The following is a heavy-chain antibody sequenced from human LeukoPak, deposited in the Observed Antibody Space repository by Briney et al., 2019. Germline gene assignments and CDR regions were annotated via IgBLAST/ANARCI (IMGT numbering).Heavy chain of an antibody. CDR2: IIPIFGTA. CDR3: ARVSPRRRSGWYSDGENYFDY. V-gene: IGHV1-69*05. D-gene: IGHD6-19*01. CDR1: GGTFSSYA. Sequence: ASVKVSCKASGGTFSSYAISWVRQAPGQGLEWMGGIIPIFGTANYAQKFQGRVTITTDESTSTAYMELSSLRSEDTAVYYCARVSPRRRSGWYSDGENYFDYWGQGTLVTVSS. J-gene: IGHJ4*02.